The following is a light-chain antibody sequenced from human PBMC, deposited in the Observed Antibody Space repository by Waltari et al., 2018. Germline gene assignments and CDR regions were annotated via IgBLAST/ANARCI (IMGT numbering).Light chain of an antibody. V-gene: IGKV1-8*01. CDR3: QQYYNYPPIT. J-gene: IGKJ5*01. CDR2: AAS. Sequence: AIRITQSPSSLSASTGDRVTITCRASQGISSYLAWYQQKPGKVPKLLIYAASTLQSGVPSRFSCSGSGTDFILTISCLQSEDFATYYGQQYYNYPPITFGQRTRLEIK. CDR1: QGISSY.